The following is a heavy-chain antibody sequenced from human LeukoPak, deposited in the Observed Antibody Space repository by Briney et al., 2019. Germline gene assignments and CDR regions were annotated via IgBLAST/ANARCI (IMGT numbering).Heavy chain of an antibody. D-gene: IGHD5-12*01. CDR1: GGSFSGYY. CDR3: ARASGYSGYDRAAEYFQH. Sequence: SETLSLTCGVYGGSFSGYYWSWIRQPPGKGLEWIGCIHYSGNTNHNPSLKSRVTISVDTSKNHFSLKLSSVTAADTAVYYCARASGYSGYDRAAEYFQHWGQGTLVTVSS. CDR2: IHYSGNT. J-gene: IGHJ1*01. V-gene: IGHV4-59*01.